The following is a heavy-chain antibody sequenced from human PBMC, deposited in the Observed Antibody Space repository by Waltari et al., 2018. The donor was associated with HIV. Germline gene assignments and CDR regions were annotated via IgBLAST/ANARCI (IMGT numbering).Heavy chain of an antibody. D-gene: IGHD5-12*01. Sequence: EVQPVESGGVVVQPGGSLRLSCAASGFTLEDYTMHWVRQAPGKGLEWVSLISWDGGSTYYADSVKGRFTISRDNSKNSLYLQMNSLRTEDTALYYCAKDIGGYDSFYYYYGMDVWGQGTTVTVSS. CDR1: GFTLEDYT. V-gene: IGHV3-43*01. J-gene: IGHJ6*02. CDR3: AKDIGGYDSFYYYYGMDV. CDR2: ISWDGGST.